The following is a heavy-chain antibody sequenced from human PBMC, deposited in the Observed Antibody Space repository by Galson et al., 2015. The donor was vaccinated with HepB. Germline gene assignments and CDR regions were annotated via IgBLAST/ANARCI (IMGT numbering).Heavy chain of an antibody. J-gene: IGHJ3*02. CDR3: AEGKIPEKEWELTAFDI. V-gene: IGHV1-69*02. CDR1: GGTFSSYT. CDR2: IIPVLGIA. D-gene: IGHD1-26*01. Sequence: SVKVSCKASGGTFSSYTISWVRQAPGQGLEWMGRIIPVLGIANYAQKFQGRVTITADKSTSTAYMELSSLRSEDTAVYYCAEGKIPEKEWELTAFDIWGQGTMVTVSS.